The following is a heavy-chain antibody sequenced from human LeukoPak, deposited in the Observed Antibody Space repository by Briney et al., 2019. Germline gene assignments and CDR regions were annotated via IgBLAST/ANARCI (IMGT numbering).Heavy chain of an antibody. CDR1: GFTFSSYTFSTYA. CDR2: VSGSGVST. CDR3: AKGVEDSGIYYYYYMDV. Sequence: PGGSLRLSCAASGFTFSSYTFSTYAMGWVRQAPGKGLEWVSAVSGSGVSTYYADSVKGRFTISRDNSKNTLYLQMNGLRAEDTAVYYCAKGVEDSGIYYYYYMDVWGKGTTVTVSS. V-gene: IGHV3-23*01. D-gene: IGHD2-15*01. J-gene: IGHJ6*03.